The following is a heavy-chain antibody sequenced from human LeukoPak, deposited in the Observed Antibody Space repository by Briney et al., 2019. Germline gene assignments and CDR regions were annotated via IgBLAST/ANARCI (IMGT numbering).Heavy chain of an antibody. V-gene: IGHV3-33*08. CDR2: IWYDGSNK. J-gene: IGHJ4*02. Sequence: PGGSLRLSCAASGFTFSGYPMHWVRQAPGKGLEWVAVIWYDGSNKYYADSVKGRFTISRDNSKNTLYLQMNSLRAEDTAVYYCAREAVTTETFDYWGQGTLVTVSS. CDR1: GFTFSGYP. CDR3: AREAVTTETFDY. D-gene: IGHD4-17*01.